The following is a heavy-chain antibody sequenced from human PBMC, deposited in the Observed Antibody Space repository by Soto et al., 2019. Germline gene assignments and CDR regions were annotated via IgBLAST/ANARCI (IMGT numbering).Heavy chain of an antibody. Sequence: PSETLSLTCTVSGGSISSSSYYWGWIRQPPGKGLEWIGSIYYSGSTYYNPSLKSRVTISVDTSKNQFSLKLSSVTAADTAVYYCAGFIAAETFFNYWGQGTLVTVSS. V-gene: IGHV4-39*01. CDR3: AGFIAAETFFNY. CDR1: GGSISSSSYY. D-gene: IGHD6-13*01. CDR2: IYYSGST. J-gene: IGHJ4*02.